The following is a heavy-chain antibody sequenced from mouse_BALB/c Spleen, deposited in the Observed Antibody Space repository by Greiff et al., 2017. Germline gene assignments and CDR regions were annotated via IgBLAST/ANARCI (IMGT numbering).Heavy chain of an antibody. D-gene: IGHD2-4*01. J-gene: IGHJ2*01. Sequence: LQQPGSELVRPGASVKLSCKASGYTFTSYRMHWVKQRPGQGLEWIGNIYPGSGSTNYDEKFKSKATLTVDTSSSTAYMQLSSLTSEDSAVYYCTRLGDYDVDYWGQGTTLTVSS. CDR3: TRLGDYDVDY. CDR2: IYPGSGST. CDR1: GYTFTSYR. V-gene: IGHV1S22*01.